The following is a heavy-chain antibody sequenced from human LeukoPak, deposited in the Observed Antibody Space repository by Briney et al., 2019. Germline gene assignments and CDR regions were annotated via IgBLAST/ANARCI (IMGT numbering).Heavy chain of an antibody. Sequence: GGSLRLSCAASGFSFSAYWMTWVRQAPGKGLEWVATITHDGSQRYYVDSVQGRFTISRDNAEKSLFLQVSSLRGDDTAVYYCTTEDWFRFDSWGQGTLLTVSS. J-gene: IGHJ4*02. V-gene: IGHV3-7*05. D-gene: IGHD3-10*01. CDR2: ITHDGSQR. CDR3: TTEDWFRFDS. CDR1: GFSFSAYW.